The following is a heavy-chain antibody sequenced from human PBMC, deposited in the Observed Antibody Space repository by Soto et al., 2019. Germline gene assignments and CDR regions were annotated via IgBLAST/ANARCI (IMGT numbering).Heavy chain of an antibody. Sequence: VQLVESGGGLVQPGGSLRLSCVASGFTFSDYWMSWVRQAPGKGLEWVANIKQDGSEKYYVDSVKGRLTISRDNAKNSLYLQMNSLRAEDTAVYYCARESVYGMNLWGQGTSVTVSS. CDR3: ARESVYGMNL. D-gene: IGHD3-3*01. CDR1: GFTFSDYW. CDR2: IKQDGSEK. V-gene: IGHV3-7*03. J-gene: IGHJ6*02.